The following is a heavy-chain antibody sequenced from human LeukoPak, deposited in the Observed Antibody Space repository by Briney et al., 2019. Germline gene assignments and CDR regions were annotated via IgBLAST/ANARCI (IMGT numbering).Heavy chain of an antibody. CDR1: GFTFTGCY. V-gene: IGHV1-2*02. CDR3: SGVIGFGDLSLGC. Sequence: ASVKVSCKASGFTFTGCYMHWVRQAPGQGLEWMGWLNPNSGGTNYAQKFQGRVTMTRDTSIPTTYMELSRLRSDATAVYYCSGVIGFGDLSLGCWGQGTLVAVSS. J-gene: IGHJ4*02. D-gene: IGHD3-10*01. CDR2: LNPNSGGT.